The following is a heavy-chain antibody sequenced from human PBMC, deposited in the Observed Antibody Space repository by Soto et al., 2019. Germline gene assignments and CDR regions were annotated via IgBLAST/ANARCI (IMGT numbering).Heavy chain of an antibody. CDR1: GDSVSSNSAA. J-gene: IGHJ6*02. Sequence: SQTLSLTCALSGDSVSSNSAAWNWIRQSPSRGIEWLGRTYYRSKWYNDYAVSVKSRITINADTSMNKFSLQLNSLTPEDTAVYNCARESGYSYVYYYYYGMDVWGQGTKVTVSS. V-gene: IGHV6-1*01. CDR3: ARESGYSYVYYYYYGMDV. D-gene: IGHD5-18*01. CDR2: TYYRSKWYN.